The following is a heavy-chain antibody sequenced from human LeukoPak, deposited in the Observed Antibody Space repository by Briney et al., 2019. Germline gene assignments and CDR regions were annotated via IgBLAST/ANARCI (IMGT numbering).Heavy chain of an antibody. D-gene: IGHD3-10*01. CDR1: GGSFSGYY. V-gene: IGHV4-34*01. J-gene: IGHJ4*02. CDR3: ARDPGYYGSGSYSDY. Sequence: SETLSLTCAVYGGSFSGYYWSWIRQPPGKGLEWIGEINHSGSTNYNPSLKSRVTISVDTSKNQFSLKLSSVTAADTAVYYCARDPGYYGSGSYSDYWGQGTLVTVSS. CDR2: INHSGST.